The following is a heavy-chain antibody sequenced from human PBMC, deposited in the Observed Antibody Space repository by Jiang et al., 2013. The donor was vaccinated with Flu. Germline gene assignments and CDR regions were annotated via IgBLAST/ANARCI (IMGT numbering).Heavy chain of an antibody. Sequence: KPGSSVKVSCKASGGTFSSYAISWVRQAPGQGLEWMGGILPIFGTANYAQKFQGRVTITADESTSTAYMELSSLRSEDTAVYYCARGCSSTSCPSGWFDPWGQGTLVTVSS. CDR2: ILPIFGTA. CDR1: GGTFSSYA. CDR3: ARGCSSTSCPSGWFDP. V-gene: IGHV1-69*01. D-gene: IGHD2-2*01. J-gene: IGHJ5*02.